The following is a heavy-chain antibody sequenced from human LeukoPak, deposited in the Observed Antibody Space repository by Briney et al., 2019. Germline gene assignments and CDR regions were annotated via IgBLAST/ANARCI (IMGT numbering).Heavy chain of an antibody. Sequence: ASVKVSCKASGYTFNSYGISWVRQAPGQGLEWMAWISGYNGKTNYAQKFQGRVTMTTDTSTSTAYMELRSLRSDDTAVYYCARGGGFGELFSSYYYYMDVWGKGTTVTISS. V-gene: IGHV1-18*01. D-gene: IGHD3-10*01. CDR2: ISGYNGKT. J-gene: IGHJ6*03. CDR1: GYTFNSYG. CDR3: ARGGGFGELFSSYYYYMDV.